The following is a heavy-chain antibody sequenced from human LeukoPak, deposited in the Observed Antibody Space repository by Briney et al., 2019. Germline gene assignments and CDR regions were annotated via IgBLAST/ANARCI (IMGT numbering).Heavy chain of an antibody. D-gene: IGHD5-12*01. CDR2: ISSSGSTI. V-gene: IGHV3-11*01. CDR3: ARDQGYSGYDWRFDP. CDR1: GFTFSDYY. J-gene: IGHJ5*02. Sequence: GGSLRLSCAASGFTFSDYYMSWIRQAPGKGLEWVTYISSSGSTIYYADSVKGRFTISRDNAKDSLYLQMNSLRAEDTAVYYCARDQGYSGYDWRFDPWGQGTLVTVSS.